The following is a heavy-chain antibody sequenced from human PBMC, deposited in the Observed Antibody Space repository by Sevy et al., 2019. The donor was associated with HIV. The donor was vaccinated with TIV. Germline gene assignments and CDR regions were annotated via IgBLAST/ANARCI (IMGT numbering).Heavy chain of an antibody. Sequence: GGSLRLSCAASGFTFSSYWMHWVRQAPGKGLVWVSRINSDGSSTSYADSVKGRFTISRDNAKNTLYLQMNSLGAEDTAVYYCARKTSWSGYYNPYYYYGMDVWGQGTTVTVSS. CDR1: GFTFSSYW. CDR3: ARKTSWSGYYNPYYYYGMDV. CDR2: INSDGSST. J-gene: IGHJ6*02. D-gene: IGHD3-3*01. V-gene: IGHV3-74*01.